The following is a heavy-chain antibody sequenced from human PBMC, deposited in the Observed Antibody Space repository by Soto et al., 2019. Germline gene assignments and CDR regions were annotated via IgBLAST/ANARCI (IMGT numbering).Heavy chain of an antibody. J-gene: IGHJ6*02. CDR3: AKGAPYSSSGYYYGIDV. D-gene: IGHD6-13*01. V-gene: IGHV3-23*01. Sequence: GESLKISCAASGFTFSSYAMSWVRQAPGKGLEWVSAISGSGGSTYYADSVKGRFTISRDNSKNTLYLQMNSLRAEDTAVYNCAKGAPYSSSGYYYGIDVWGQGTTVTVSS. CDR1: GFTFSSYA. CDR2: ISGSGGST.